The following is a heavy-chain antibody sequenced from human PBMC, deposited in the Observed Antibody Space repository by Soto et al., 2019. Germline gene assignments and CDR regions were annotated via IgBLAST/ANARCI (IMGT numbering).Heavy chain of an antibody. CDR1: GFTFSSYE. Sequence: SGGSLRLSCAASGFTFSSYEMNWVRQAPGKGLEWVSYISSSGSTIHYADSVKGRFTISRDNAKNSLYLQMNSLRAEDTAVYYCARVATVTTKDYWGQGTLVTVSS. J-gene: IGHJ4*02. CDR3: ARVATVTTKDY. V-gene: IGHV3-48*03. CDR2: ISSSGSTI. D-gene: IGHD4-4*01.